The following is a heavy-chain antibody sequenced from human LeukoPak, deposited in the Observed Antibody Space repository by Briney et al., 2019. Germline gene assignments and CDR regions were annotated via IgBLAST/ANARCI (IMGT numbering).Heavy chain of an antibody. CDR2: IYCSGST. V-gene: IGHV4-59*01. D-gene: IGHD2-15*01. CDR1: GGSIGTYY. Sequence: SETLSLTCTVSGGSIGTYYWSWIRQSPGEGLEWIGYIYCSGSTNYNPSLKSRVTISVDTSKNQFSLKLSSVTAADTAVYYCARDGVGYCSGGSCETYNWFDPWGQGTLVTVSS. J-gene: IGHJ5*02. CDR3: ARDGVGYCSGGSCETYNWFDP.